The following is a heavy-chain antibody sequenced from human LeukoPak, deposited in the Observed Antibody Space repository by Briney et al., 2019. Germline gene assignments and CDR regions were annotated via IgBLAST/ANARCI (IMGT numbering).Heavy chain of an antibody. V-gene: IGHV4-34*01. D-gene: IGHD3-10*01. CDR3: ERVVVGGARGYCYYYYMVV. CDR1: GGSVTGYY. J-gene: IGHJ6*03. Sequence: SETLSLTCAVDGGSVTGYYSGWVRQPPGKGLEWLGEINHSGSTNYNPPLKSRVTISVDTSKNQFSLKLSSVTEADTAVYYCERVVVGGARGYCYYYYMVVGGKGTTVTVSS. CDR2: INHSGST.